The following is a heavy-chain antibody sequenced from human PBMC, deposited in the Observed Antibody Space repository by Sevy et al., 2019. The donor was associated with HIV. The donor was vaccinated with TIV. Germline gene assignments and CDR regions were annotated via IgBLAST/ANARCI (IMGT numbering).Heavy chain of an antibody. Sequence: GGSLRLSCEGSGFSFKNYPMSWVRQAPGKGLEWVCIISGSGATIFYADSLKGRFIVSRDNSKDTVFLQMNSLTVDDTGTYYCTKSKTLFQSPFGVWGQGAVVTVSS. J-gene: IGHJ4*03. D-gene: IGHD3-10*01. V-gene: IGHV3-23*01. CDR2: ISGSGATI. CDR3: TKSKTLFQSPFGV. CDR1: GFSFKNYP.